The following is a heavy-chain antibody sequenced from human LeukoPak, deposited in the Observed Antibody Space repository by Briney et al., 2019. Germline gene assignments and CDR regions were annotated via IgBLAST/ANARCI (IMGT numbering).Heavy chain of an antibody. CDR1: GFTFSSYW. CDR3: AVAAAGTGEDWFDP. D-gene: IGHD6-13*01. Sequence: GGSLRLSCAASGFTFSSYWMHWVRHAPGKGLEWVSYISSSGSTIYYADSVKGRFTISRDNAKNSLYLQMNSLRAEDTAVYYCAVAAAGTGEDWFDPWGQGTLVTVSS. CDR2: ISSSGSTI. V-gene: IGHV3-48*04. J-gene: IGHJ5*02.